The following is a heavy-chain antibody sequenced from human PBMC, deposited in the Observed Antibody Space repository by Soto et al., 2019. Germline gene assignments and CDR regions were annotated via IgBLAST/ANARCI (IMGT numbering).Heavy chain of an antibody. CDR1: EYAFTGYY. V-gene: IGHV1-2*02. J-gene: IGHJ4*02. CDR2: INPNSGDT. CDR3: ATRYSYVHF. D-gene: IGHD5-18*01. Sequence: ASVKVSCKSSEYAFTGYYIHWVRQAPGQGLEWMGWINPNSGDTNYAQKFQGRVTMTRDTSFSTAYMELSSLRSDDTAVYYCATRYSYVHFWGQGTLVTVS.